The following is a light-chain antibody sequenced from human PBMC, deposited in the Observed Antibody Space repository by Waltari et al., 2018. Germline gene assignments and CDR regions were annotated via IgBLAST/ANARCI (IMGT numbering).Light chain of an antibody. CDR3: ATWDESPSGHWV. V-gene: IGLV1-44*01. J-gene: IGLJ3*02. Sequence: QSVLSQPPSASGTPGQRVTNTCAGRASHLGENLVNSYQQVPGQAPKLLIYRNDLRPSGVPHRFSGSKSGTSASLAISGLQSEDEADYYCATWDESPSGHWVFGGGTKVTVL. CDR1: ASHLGENL. CDR2: RND.